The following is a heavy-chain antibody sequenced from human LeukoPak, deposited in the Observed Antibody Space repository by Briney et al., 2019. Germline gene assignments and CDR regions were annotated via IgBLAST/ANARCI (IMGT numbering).Heavy chain of an antibody. V-gene: IGHV3-23*01. Sequence: GGSLRLSCAASGFTFNTYAMNWVRQAPGKGLEWVSDISGTGGSTYYADSVKGRFTISRDNSKNTLYLQMNSLRAEDTAVYYCARSGWSYNWFDPWGQGTLVTVSS. CDR2: ISGTGGST. CDR1: GFTFNTYA. D-gene: IGHD6-19*01. J-gene: IGHJ5*02. CDR3: ARSGWSYNWFDP.